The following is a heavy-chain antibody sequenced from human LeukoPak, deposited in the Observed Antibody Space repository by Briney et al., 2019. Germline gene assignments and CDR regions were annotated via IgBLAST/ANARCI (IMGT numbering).Heavy chain of an antibody. D-gene: IGHD1-1*01. CDR2: IIPIFGTA. CDR3: ARELEGDYYYYYYMDV. CDR1: GGTFSSYA. J-gene: IGHJ6*03. Sequence: GASVKVSCKASGGTFSSYATSWVRQAPGQGLEWMGRIIPIFGTANYAQKFQGRVTITTDESTSTAYMELSSLRSEDTAVYYCARELEGDYYYYYYMDVWGKGTTVTVSS. V-gene: IGHV1-69*05.